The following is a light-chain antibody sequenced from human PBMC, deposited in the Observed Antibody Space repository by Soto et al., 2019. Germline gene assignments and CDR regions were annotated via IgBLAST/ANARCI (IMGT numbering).Light chain of an antibody. CDR1: QSLLHSNGYNY. V-gene: IGKV2-28*01. CDR3: MQTLQTRIT. J-gene: IGKJ5*01. CDR2: LGS. Sequence: DIVMTQTPLSLPVTPGEPASISCRSSQSLLHSNGYNYLDWYLQEPGQSPQLLIYLGSSRASGVPDRFSGSGSGTDFTLKISRVEAEDVGVYYCMQTLQTRITFGQGTRLEIK.